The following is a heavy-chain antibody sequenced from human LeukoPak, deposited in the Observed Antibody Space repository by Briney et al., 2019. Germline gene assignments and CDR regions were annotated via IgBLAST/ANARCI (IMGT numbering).Heavy chain of an antibody. J-gene: IGHJ6*03. CDR1: GFSFINAW. CDR2: ISGSGGST. Sequence: PGGSLRLSCAASGFSFINAWMSWVRQAPGKGLEWVSAISGSGGSTYYADSVKGRFTISRDNSKNTLYLQMNSLRAEDTAVYYCAKCRGSSKSANYYYYMDVWGKGTTVTVSS. D-gene: IGHD4-11*01. CDR3: AKCRGSSKSANYYYYMDV. V-gene: IGHV3-23*01.